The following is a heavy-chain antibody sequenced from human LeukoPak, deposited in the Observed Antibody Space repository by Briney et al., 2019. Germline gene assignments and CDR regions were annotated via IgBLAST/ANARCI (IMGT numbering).Heavy chain of an antibody. J-gene: IGHJ4*02. CDR3: ARLVDTATGSDY. V-gene: IGHV1-69*02. Sequence: SVKVSFKASGGTFSSYTISWVRQAPGQGLEWMGRIIPILGIANYAQKFQGRVTITADKSTSTAYMELSSLRSEDTAAYYCARLVDTATGSDYWGQGTLVTVSS. D-gene: IGHD5-18*01. CDR1: GGTFSSYT. CDR2: IIPILGIA.